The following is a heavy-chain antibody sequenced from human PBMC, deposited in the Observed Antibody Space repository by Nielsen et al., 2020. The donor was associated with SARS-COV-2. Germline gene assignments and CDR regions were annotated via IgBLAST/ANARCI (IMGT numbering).Heavy chain of an antibody. Sequence: GESLKISCVVSGFSFSDYSMSWIRQAPGKGLEWVSYISRSGSIIQHADSVKGRFTVSRDNGRRSLYLEMNILRVEDTAVYYCLRDYGWTYGNVWGHGTTVTVSS. V-gene: IGHV3-11*01. D-gene: IGHD1-7*01. CDR1: GFSFSDYS. CDR3: LRDYGWTYGNV. CDR2: ISRSGSII. J-gene: IGHJ6*02.